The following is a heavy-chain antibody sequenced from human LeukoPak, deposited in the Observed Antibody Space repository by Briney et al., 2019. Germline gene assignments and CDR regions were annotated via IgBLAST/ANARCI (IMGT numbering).Heavy chain of an antibody. V-gene: IGHV3-7*01. D-gene: IGHD3-16*02. Sequence: GGSLRLSCAASGFTFSSYWMSWVRQAPGKGLEWVANIKQDGSEKYYVDSVKGRFTISRDNAKNSLYLQMNSLRAEDTAVYYCARVGDDYVWGSYRYFDYWGQGTLVTVSS. CDR3: ARVGDDYVWGSYRYFDY. CDR2: IKQDGSEK. J-gene: IGHJ4*02. CDR1: GFTFSSYW.